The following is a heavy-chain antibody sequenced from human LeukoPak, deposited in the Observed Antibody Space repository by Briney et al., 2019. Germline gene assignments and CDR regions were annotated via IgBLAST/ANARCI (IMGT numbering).Heavy chain of an antibody. CDR3: ARDLGTSGWHTFNY. Sequence: SQTLSVTCGISGDSVSSNNGAWNWIRQSPSRGLEWLGRTYYRSKWYSDYAASVQGRITIHADPSTNQLSLQLYSVTPEDTAVYYCARDLGTSGWHTFNYGGQETLVTVSS. CDR2: TYYRSKWYS. D-gene: IGHD6-19*01. V-gene: IGHV6-1*01. J-gene: IGHJ4*02. CDR1: GDSVSSNNGA.